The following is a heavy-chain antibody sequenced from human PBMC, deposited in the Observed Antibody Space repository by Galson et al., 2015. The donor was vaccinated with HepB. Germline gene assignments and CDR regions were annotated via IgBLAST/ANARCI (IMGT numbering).Heavy chain of an antibody. D-gene: IGHD5-12*01. CDR3: ATAYSGYDLYFDY. V-gene: IGHV1-24*01. CDR2: FDPEDGET. J-gene: IGHJ4*02. Sequence: SVKVSCKVSGYTLTELSMHWVRQAPGKGLEWMGGFDPEDGETIYAQKFQGRVTMTEDTSTDTAYMELSSLRSEDTAVYYCATAYSGYDLYFDYWGQGTLVTVSS. CDR1: GYTLTELS.